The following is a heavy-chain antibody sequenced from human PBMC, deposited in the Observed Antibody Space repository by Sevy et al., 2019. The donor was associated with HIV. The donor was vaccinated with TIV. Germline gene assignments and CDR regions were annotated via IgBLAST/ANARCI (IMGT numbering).Heavy chain of an antibody. J-gene: IGHJ3*02. V-gene: IGHV3-21*01. CDR1: GITFSTSV. Sequence: GGSLRLSCNASGITFSTSVMNWVRQSPDRGLEWVSSISGDTYYTHYADSMRGRFIVSRDNAKNSLFLEMNSLTVEDTGVYYCTRASLLGYCSTTSGDYAFDIWGPGTVVTVSS. CDR3: TRASLLGYCSTTSGDYAFDI. D-gene: IGHD2-2*01. CDR2: ISGDTYYT.